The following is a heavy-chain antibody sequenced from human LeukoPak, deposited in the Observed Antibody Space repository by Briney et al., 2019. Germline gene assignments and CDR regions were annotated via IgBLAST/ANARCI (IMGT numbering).Heavy chain of an antibody. CDR3: ARSSLGIAAAGDFDY. V-gene: IGHV3-30-3*01. CDR2: ISYDGSNK. D-gene: IGHD6-13*01. Sequence: PGGSLRLSCAASGFTFSSYAMHWVRQAPGKGLEWVAVISYDGSNKYYADSVKGRFTISRDNSKNTLYLQMNSLRAEDTAVYYCARSSLGIAAAGDFDYWGQGTLVTASS. CDR1: GFTFSSYA. J-gene: IGHJ4*02.